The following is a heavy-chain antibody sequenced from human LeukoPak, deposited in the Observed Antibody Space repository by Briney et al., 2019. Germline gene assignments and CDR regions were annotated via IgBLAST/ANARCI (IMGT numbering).Heavy chain of an antibody. V-gene: IGHV3-23*01. D-gene: IGHD1-26*01. CDR1: GFTFDDYA. J-gene: IGHJ4*02. CDR2: IRGTGGNT. CDR3: AKTSGSYYYFDS. Sequence: PGGSLRLSCAASGFTFDDYAMHWVRQAPGKGLEWVSGIRGTGGNTYYADSVKGHFTISRDNSKNTLYLQMNSLRAEDTAVYYCAKTSGSYYYFDSWGQGTLVTVSS.